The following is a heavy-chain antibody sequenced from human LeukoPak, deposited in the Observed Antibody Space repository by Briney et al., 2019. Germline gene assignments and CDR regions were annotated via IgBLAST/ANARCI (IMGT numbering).Heavy chain of an antibody. V-gene: IGHV3-66*01. J-gene: IGHJ4*02. Sequence: SGGSLRLSCAASGFTFSSYWMHWVRQAPGKGLEWVSIIYSGGNTYYADSLKGRFSISRDNSKNTLYLQMNSLRAEDTAVYYCTTVSSRRFDYWGQGTLVTVSS. CDR2: IYSGGNT. CDR3: TTVSSRRFDY. CDR1: GFTFSSYW.